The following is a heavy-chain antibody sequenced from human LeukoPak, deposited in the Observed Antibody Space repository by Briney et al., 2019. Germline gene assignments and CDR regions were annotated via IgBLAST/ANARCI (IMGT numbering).Heavy chain of an antibody. J-gene: IGHJ3*02. V-gene: IGHV4-34*01. CDR1: GFLFSRYW. D-gene: IGHD4-11*01. Sequence: PGGSLRLSCAASGFLFSRYWMSWVRQAPGKGLEWIGEINHSGSTNYNPSLKSRVTISVDTSKNQFSLKLSSVTAADTAVYYCARVAYIGPHGKDAFDIWGQGTMVTVSS. CDR3: ARVAYIGPHGKDAFDI. CDR2: INHSGST.